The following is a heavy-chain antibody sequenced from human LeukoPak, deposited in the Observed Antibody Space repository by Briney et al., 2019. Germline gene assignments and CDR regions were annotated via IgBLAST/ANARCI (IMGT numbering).Heavy chain of an antibody. Sequence: GRSLRLSCAASGFTFTTHAMHWVRQAPGKGLEWVAVISYDGSNKDYADSVKGRFTISRDNSKNALYLQINSLRAEDTAVYYCAKYSSSSNFYYGMDVWGQGTTVTVCS. CDR1: GFTFTTHA. D-gene: IGHD6-13*01. CDR2: ISYDGSNK. CDR3: AKYSSSSNFYYGMDV. J-gene: IGHJ6*02. V-gene: IGHV3-30*18.